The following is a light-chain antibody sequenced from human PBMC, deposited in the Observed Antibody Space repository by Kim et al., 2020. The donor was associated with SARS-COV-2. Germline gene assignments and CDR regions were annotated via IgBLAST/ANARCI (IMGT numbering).Light chain of an antibody. J-gene: IGKJ2*01. V-gene: IGKV1-6*01. Sequence: IQMTQSPSSLSASVGDRVTITCRASQGISSDLGWYQQRPGKAPKLLIYAASSLQSGVPSRFSGSASGTDFTLTISSLQPEDFATYYCLQDYTYPYTFGQGTKLEI. CDR2: AAS. CDR3: LQDYTYPYT. CDR1: QGISSD.